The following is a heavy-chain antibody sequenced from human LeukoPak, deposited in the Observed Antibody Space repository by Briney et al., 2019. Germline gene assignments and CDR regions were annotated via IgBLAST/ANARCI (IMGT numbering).Heavy chain of an antibody. CDR1: GFTLSSYS. CDR2: ISSSSSYI. V-gene: IGHV3-21*01. D-gene: IGHD3-22*01. J-gene: IGHJ4*02. Sequence: PGGSLRLSCAASGFTLSSYSMNWVRQAPGKGLEWVSSISSSSSYIYYADSVKGRFTISRDNAKNSLYLQMNSLRAEDTAVYYCARDSFYYDSSGYPRGDYWGQGTLVTVSS. CDR3: ARDSFYYDSSGYPRGDY.